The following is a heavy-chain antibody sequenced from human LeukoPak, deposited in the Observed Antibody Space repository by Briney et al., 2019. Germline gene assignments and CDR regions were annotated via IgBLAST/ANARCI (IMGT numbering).Heavy chain of an antibody. CDR2: ISYSGST. V-gene: IGHV4-59*08. J-gene: IGHJ4*02. CDR3: ARHRYDYDSSYYFDY. CDR1: GGPLSSQY. Sequence: SEPLSLTCTLSGGPLSSQYWRWLRHPPGKALGWFGYISYSGSTHYNPSLKTRVTISVDTSKQQFSLKLSSVAAADTAVYYCARHRYDYDSSYYFDYWGQGTLVTVSS. D-gene: IGHD3-22*01.